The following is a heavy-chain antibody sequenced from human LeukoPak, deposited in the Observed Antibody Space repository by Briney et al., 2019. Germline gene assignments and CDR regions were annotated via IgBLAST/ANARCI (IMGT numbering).Heavy chain of an antibody. CDR1: GFTFSSYG. CDR2: IWYDGSNK. V-gene: IGHV3-33*01. J-gene: IGHJ4*02. D-gene: IGHD5-12*01. Sequence: GRSLRLSCAASGFTFSSYGMHWVHQAPGKGLEWVAVIWYDGSNKYYADSVKGRFTISRDNSKNTLYLQMNSLRAEDTAVYYCARQRGYSGYELGYWGQGTLVTVSS. CDR3: ARQRGYSGYELGY.